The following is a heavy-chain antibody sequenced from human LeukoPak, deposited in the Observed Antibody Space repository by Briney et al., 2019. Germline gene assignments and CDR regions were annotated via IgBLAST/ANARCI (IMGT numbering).Heavy chain of an antibody. Sequence: ASVKVSCKASGYTFTSYGISWVRQAPGQGLEWMGWISAYNGNTNCAQKLQGRVTMTTDTSTSTAYMELRSLRSDDAAVYYCARWVPYCSGGSCYSVELYYYYGMDVWGQGTTVTVSS. CDR1: GYTFTSYG. CDR3: ARWVPYCSGGSCYSVELYYYYGMDV. D-gene: IGHD2-15*01. V-gene: IGHV1-18*01. J-gene: IGHJ6*02. CDR2: ISAYNGNT.